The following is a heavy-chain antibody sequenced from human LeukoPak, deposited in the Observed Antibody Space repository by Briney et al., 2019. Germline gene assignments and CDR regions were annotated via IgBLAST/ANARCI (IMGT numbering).Heavy chain of an antibody. V-gene: IGHV3-23*01. Sequence: GGSLRLSCAASGFTFSSYFMSWVRQAPGKGLEWVSTVDVSGGTTYYADSVKGRFTISRDNSKNTLYLQMNSLRADDTAVYYCAKIMALYCSGGSCNEIDYWGQGTLVTVSS. J-gene: IGHJ4*02. CDR1: GFTFSSYF. CDR2: VDVSGGTT. D-gene: IGHD2-15*01. CDR3: AKIMALYCSGGSCNEIDY.